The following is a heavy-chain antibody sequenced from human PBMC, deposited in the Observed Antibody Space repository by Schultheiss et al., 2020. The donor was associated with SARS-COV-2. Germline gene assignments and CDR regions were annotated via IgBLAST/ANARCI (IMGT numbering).Heavy chain of an antibody. Sequence: GSLRLSCAVYGGSFSGYYWSWIRQPPGKGLEWIGEINHSGSTNYNPSLKSRVTISVDTSKNQFSLKLSSVTAADTAVYYCAREGDFWSGYYDNYYYYGMDVWGQGTTVTVSS. V-gene: IGHV4-34*01. J-gene: IGHJ6*02. CDR1: GGSFSGYY. D-gene: IGHD3-3*01. CDR2: INHSGST. CDR3: AREGDFWSGYYDNYYYYGMDV.